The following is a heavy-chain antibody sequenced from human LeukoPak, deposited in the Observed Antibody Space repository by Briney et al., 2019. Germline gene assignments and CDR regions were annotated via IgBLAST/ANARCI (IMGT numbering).Heavy chain of an antibody. V-gene: IGHV4-39*01. CDR3: ARHLGPLRATPHWWYFDL. D-gene: IGHD1-26*01. CDR2: IYYSGST. CDR1: GGSISSSSYY. J-gene: IGHJ2*01. Sequence: PSETLSLTCTVSGGSISSSSYYWGWIRQPPGKGLEWIGSIYYSGSTYYNPSLKSRVTISVDTSKNQFSLKLSSVTAADTAVYYCARHLGPLRATPHWWYFDLWGRGTLVTVSS.